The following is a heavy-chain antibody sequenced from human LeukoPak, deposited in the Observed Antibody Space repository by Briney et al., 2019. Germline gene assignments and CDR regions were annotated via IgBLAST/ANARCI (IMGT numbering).Heavy chain of an antibody. Sequence: GSSNYNPSLKSRVSISVDTSKNQLSLKLSSVTAADTAVYYCASGGWFGELLLRVWGQGTLVTVSS. D-gene: IGHD3-10*01. J-gene: IGHJ1*01. CDR2: GSS. V-gene: IGHV4-59*09. CDR3: ASGGWFGELLLRV.